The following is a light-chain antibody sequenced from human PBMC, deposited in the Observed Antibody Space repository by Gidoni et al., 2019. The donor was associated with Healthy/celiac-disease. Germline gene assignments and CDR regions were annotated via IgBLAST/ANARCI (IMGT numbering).Light chain of an antibody. CDR3: QQLNSYLPWT. V-gene: IGKV1-9*01. CDR2: AAS. J-gene: IGKJ1*01. CDR1: QGISSY. Sequence: DIQLTQSPSFLSASVGDRVTITCRASQGISSYLAWYQQKPGKAPKLLIYAASTLQSGVPSRFSGSGSGTEFTLTISSLQPEDFATYYWQQLNSYLPWTFGQGTKVEIK.